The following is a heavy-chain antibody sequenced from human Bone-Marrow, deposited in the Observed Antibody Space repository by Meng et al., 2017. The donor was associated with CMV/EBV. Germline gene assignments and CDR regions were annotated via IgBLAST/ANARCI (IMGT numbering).Heavy chain of an antibody. J-gene: IGHJ4*02. Sequence: SETLSLTCAVYGGSFSGYYWSWIRQPPGKGLEWIGEINHSGSTNYNPSLKSRVTISVDTSKNQFSLKQSSVTAADTAVYYCARGRGVVKQYYFDYWGQGTLVTVSS. CDR2: INHSGST. CDR1: GGSFSGYY. D-gene: IGHD3-3*01. CDR3: ARGRGVVKQYYFDY. V-gene: IGHV4-34*01.